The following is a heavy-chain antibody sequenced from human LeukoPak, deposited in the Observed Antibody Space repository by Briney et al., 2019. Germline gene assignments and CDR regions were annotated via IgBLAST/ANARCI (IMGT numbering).Heavy chain of an antibody. CDR1: GGSISSYY. CDR2: IYYSGST. CDR3: ARGGGSSWAGY. D-gene: IGHD6-13*01. J-gene: IGHJ4*02. Sequence: PSETLSLTCTVSGGSISSYYWSWIRQPPGKGLDWIGYIYYSGSTNYNPSLKSRVTISVDTSKNQFSLKLSSVTAADTAVYYCARGGGSSWAGYWGQGTLVTVSS. V-gene: IGHV4-59*01.